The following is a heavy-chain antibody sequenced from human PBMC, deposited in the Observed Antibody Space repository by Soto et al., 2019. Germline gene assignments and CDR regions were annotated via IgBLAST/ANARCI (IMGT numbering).Heavy chain of an antibody. J-gene: IGHJ4*02. CDR1: GGSISSGGYS. CDR2: IYHSGST. V-gene: IGHV4-30-2*01. Sequence: SETLSLTCAVSGGSISSGGYSWSWIRQPPGKGLEWIGYIYHSGSTYYNPSLKSRVTISVDRSKNQFSLKLSSVTAADTAVYYCARAPQWGYSVNYYYFDYWGQGTLVTVSS. CDR3: ARAPQWGYSVNYYYFDY. D-gene: IGHD1-26*01.